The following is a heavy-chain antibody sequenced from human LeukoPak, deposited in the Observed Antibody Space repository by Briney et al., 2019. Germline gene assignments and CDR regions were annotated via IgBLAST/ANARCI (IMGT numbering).Heavy chain of an antibody. D-gene: IGHD6-13*01. Sequence: PGGSLRLSCLGSGFTFSTYWMSWVRQAPGKGLGWVANIMQDGSEKNYVDSVKGRFTISRDNARNSLYLQMNSLGAEDTAVYYCAREVYSSSRPADAFDIWGQGAVVTVSS. V-gene: IGHV3-7*01. CDR2: IMQDGSEK. CDR1: GFTFSTYW. J-gene: IGHJ3*02. CDR3: AREVYSSSRPADAFDI.